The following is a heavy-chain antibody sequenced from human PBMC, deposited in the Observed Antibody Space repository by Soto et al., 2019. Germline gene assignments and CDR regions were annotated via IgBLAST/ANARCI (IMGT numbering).Heavy chain of an antibody. J-gene: IGHJ4*02. Sequence: XSVKVSCKASGSTFTRYGISWVRQAPGQGLERMGWIXAYNGXKNYEQKLQGXXAMTTETSXRTAYMEMRNLRYDDTDVYYCARDWAAAGHFAYWGKGTLVTVYS. V-gene: IGHV1-18*01. CDR2: IXAYNGXK. CDR3: ARDWAAAGHFAY. CDR1: GSTFTRYG. D-gene: IGHD6-13*01.